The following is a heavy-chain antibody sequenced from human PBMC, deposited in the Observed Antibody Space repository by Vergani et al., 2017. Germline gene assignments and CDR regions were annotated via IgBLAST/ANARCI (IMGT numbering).Heavy chain of an antibody. CDR2: INPSGGST. CDR1: GYTFTSYY. Sequence: QVQLVQSGAEVKKPGASVKVSCKASGYTFTSYYMHWVRQAPGQGLEWMGIINPSGGSTSYAQKSRGRVTMTRDTSTSTVYMELSSLRYEDTAVYYCARDRGGSTFADYWGQGTLVTVSS. J-gene: IGHJ4*02. V-gene: IGHV1-46*01. CDR3: ARDRGGSTFADY. D-gene: IGHD3-10*01.